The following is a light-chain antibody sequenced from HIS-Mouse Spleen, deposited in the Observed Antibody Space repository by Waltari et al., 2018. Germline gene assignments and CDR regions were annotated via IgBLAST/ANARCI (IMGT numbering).Light chain of an antibody. V-gene: IGLV2-14*03. CDR2: DFS. Sequence: QSALTQPASVSGSPGQSITISCTGTSSDVGGYNYVSWYQQHPGKAPKLMSYDFSNRPAGVSNRFSGAKSGNTASLTISGLQAEDEADYYCSSYTSSSTEVFGGGTKLTVL. CDR1: SSDVGGYNY. J-gene: IGLJ2*01. CDR3: SSYTSSSTEV.